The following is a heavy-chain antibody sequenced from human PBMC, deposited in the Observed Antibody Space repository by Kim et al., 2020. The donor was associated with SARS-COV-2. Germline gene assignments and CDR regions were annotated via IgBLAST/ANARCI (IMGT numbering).Heavy chain of an antibody. D-gene: IGHD3-22*01. Sequence: KCRFTISRDNSKNTLYLQVNSLRAEDTAVYYCERGPGDALIVVVITVGPDYWGQGTLVTVSS. V-gene: IGHV3-30*01. CDR3: ERGPGDALIVVVITVGPDY. J-gene: IGHJ4*02.